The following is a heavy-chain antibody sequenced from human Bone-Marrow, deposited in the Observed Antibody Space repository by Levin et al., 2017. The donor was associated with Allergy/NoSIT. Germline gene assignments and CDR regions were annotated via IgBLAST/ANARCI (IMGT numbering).Heavy chain of an antibody. D-gene: IGHD2-2*01. Sequence: SGPTLVKPTQTLTLTCTFSGFSLSTSGVSVGWIRQPPGKALEWLALIYWDDDVRYRASLKRRRVILKDPSKNQVVLTLTNVDPAETATYVCARGKYQLLDAFDIWGQGTMVTVSS. CDR2: IYWDDDV. CDR3: ARGKYQLLDAFDI. V-gene: IGHV2-5*02. J-gene: IGHJ3*02. CDR1: GFSLSTSGVS.